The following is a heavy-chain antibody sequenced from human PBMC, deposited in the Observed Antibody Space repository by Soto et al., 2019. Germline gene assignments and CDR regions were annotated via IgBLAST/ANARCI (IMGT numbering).Heavy chain of an antibody. Sequence: PGGSLRLSCAASGFTFSIYAMSWVRQAPGKGLEWVSTINSGSNPYYADSVKGRFSISRDNSKNTLYLQMSNLRVEDTAIYYCAKGPPSTYYILTGYFYWGQGILVTISS. D-gene: IGHD3-9*01. CDR2: INSGSNP. CDR1: GFTFSIYA. V-gene: IGHV3-23*01. CDR3: AKGPPSTYYILTGYFY. J-gene: IGHJ4*02.